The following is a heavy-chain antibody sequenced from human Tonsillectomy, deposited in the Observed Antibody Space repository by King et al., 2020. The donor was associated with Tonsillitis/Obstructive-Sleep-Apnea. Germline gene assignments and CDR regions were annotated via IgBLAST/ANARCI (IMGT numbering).Heavy chain of an antibody. CDR1: GGSISGYY. CDR2: ISSSGST. D-gene: IGHD3-10*01. CDR3: ARSKGSGSYFDS. J-gene: IGHJ4*02. Sequence: QLQESGPGLVKPSETLSLTCTVSGGSISGYYWSWIRQPPGKGLEWIGYISSSGSTNYSPSLRSRVTISLDTSKNQFSLRLSSVTTADTAVYYCARSKGSGSYFDSWGLGTLVTVSS. V-gene: IGHV4-59*01.